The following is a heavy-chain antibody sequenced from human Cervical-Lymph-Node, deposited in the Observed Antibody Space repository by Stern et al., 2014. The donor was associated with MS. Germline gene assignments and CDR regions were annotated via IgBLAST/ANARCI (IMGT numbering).Heavy chain of an antibody. D-gene: IGHD3-22*01. CDR3: AKDHSAYYYDSSGYYAY. V-gene: IGHV3-30*18. CDR2: TSHDGSKK. Sequence: QVQLVESGGGVVQPGRSLRLSCAASGFTISSYGMHWVRQAPGKGLEWVAVTSHDGSKKYYADSVKGRFTISRDNSKNTLFLQMNSLRAEDTAVYYCAKDHSAYYYDSSGYYAYWGQGTLVTVSS. J-gene: IGHJ4*02. CDR1: GFTISSYG.